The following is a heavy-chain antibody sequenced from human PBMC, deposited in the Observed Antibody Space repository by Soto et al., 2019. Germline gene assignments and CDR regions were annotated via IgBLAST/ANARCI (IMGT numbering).Heavy chain of an antibody. CDR1: GYSFTSYW. V-gene: IGHV5-51*01. CDR3: ARLYDSSGYYYVGDY. Sequence: GESLKISCKGSGYSFTSYWIGWVRQMPGKGLEWMGIIYPGDSDTRYSPSFQGQVTISADKSISTAYLQWSSLKASDTAMYYCARLYDSSGYYYVGDYWGQGTLVTVSS. D-gene: IGHD3-22*01. CDR2: IYPGDSDT. J-gene: IGHJ4*02.